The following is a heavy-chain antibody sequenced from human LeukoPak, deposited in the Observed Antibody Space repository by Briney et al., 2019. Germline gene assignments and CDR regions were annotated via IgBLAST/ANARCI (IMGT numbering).Heavy chain of an antibody. J-gene: IGHJ4*02. Sequence: PEGSLRLSCAASGFTFSSYAMSWVRQAPGKGLEWVSAISGSGGSTYYADSVKGRFTIPRDNSKNTLYLQMNSLRAEDTAVYYYAKVSLGTFDYWGQGTLVTVSS. D-gene: IGHD7-27*01. CDR1: GFTFSSYA. CDR3: AKVSLGTFDY. CDR2: ISGSGGST. V-gene: IGHV3-23*01.